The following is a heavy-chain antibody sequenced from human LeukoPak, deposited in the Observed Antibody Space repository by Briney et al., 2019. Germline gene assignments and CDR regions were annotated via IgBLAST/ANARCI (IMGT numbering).Heavy chain of an antibody. J-gene: IGHJ4*02. CDR3: ARGGRKGYYYGSGSYEFDY. V-gene: IGHV1-46*03. CDR1: GYTFTSYY. Sequence: ASVKVSCKVSGYTFTSYYMHWVRQAPGQGLEWMGIINPSGGSTSYAQKFQGRVTMTRDTSTSTVYMELSSLRSEDTAVYYCARGGRKGYYYGSGSYEFDYWGQGTLVTVSS. D-gene: IGHD3-10*01. CDR2: INPSGGST.